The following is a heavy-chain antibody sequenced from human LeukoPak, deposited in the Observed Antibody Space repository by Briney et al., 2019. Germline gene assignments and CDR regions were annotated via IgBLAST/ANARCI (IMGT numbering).Heavy chain of an antibody. V-gene: IGHV3-15*01. CDR1: GFTFSNAW. CDR3: TSLSSGWYRADY. D-gene: IGHD6-19*01. J-gene: IGHJ4*02. CDR2: IKSKTDGGTT. Sequence: GGSLRLSCAASGFTFSNAWMSWVRQAPGKGQEWVGRIKSKTDGGTTDYAAPVKGRFTISRDDSKNTLYLQMNSLKTEDTAVYYCTSLSSGWYRADYWGQGTLVTVSS.